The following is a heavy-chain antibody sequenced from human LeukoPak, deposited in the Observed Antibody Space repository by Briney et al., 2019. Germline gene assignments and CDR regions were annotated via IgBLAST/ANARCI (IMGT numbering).Heavy chain of an antibody. CDR3: ARVGNQWLVQSGSYFGY. Sequence: ASVKVSCKASGGTFSSYAISWVRQAPGQGLEWMGGIIPIFGTANYAQKFQGRVTITADESTSTAYMELSSLRSEDTAVYYCARVGNQWLVQSGSYFGYWGQRTLVTLSS. D-gene: IGHD6-19*01. J-gene: IGHJ4*02. CDR1: GGTFSSYA. V-gene: IGHV1-69*13. CDR2: IIPIFGTA.